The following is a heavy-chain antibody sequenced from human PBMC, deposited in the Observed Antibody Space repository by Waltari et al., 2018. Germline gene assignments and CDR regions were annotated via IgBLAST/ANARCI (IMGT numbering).Heavy chain of an antibody. D-gene: IGHD6-13*01. CDR2: IGTAGDT. J-gene: IGHJ2*01. CDR3: ARGGSWYWGYFDL. CDR1: GSTFSSYA. V-gene: IGHV3-13*01. Sequence: EVQLVESEGGLVQPGRSLRLSCPPPGSTFSSYAMHSVRQATGNGLEWVSAIGTAGDTYYPGSEKGRFTISRENAKNSLYLQMNSLRAGDTAVYYCARGGSWYWGYFDLWGRGTLVTVSS.